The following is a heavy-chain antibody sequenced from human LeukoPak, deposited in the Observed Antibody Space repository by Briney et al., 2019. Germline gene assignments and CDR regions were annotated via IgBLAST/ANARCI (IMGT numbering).Heavy chain of an antibody. Sequence: SETLSLTCAVYGGSFSGYYWSRIRQPPGKGLEWIGEINHSGSTNYNPSLKSRVTISVDTSKNQFSLKLSSVTAADTAVYYCARGGSITMVRGVITLFDYWGQGTLVTVSS. CDR2: INHSGST. CDR1: GGSFSGYY. CDR3: ARGGSITMVRGVITLFDY. J-gene: IGHJ4*02. V-gene: IGHV4-34*01. D-gene: IGHD3-10*01.